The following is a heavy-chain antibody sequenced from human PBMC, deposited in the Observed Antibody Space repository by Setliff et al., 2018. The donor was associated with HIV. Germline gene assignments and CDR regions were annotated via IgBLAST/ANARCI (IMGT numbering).Heavy chain of an antibody. V-gene: IGHV4-61*01. CDR1: GGSISNSRYY. D-gene: IGHD3-9*01. CDR2: IYYSGST. J-gene: IGHJ6*02. CDR3: ARESQQYYDILTGFNYYYGMDV. Sequence: PSETLSLTCTVSGGSISNSRYYWSWIRQPPGKGLEWIGYIYYSGSTNYNPSLRSRVTISVDTSKNQVSLRLTSVTSADTALYYCARESQQYYDILTGFNYYYGMDVWGRGITVTVSS.